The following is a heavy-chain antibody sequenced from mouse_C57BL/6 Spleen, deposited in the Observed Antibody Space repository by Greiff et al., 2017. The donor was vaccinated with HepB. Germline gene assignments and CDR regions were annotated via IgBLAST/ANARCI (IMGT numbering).Heavy chain of an antibody. V-gene: IGHV1-80*01. D-gene: IGHD2-4*01. Sequence: QVQLKESGAELVKPGASVKISCKASGYAFSSYWMNWVKQRPGKGLEWIGQIYPGDGDTNYNGKFKGKATLTADKSSSTAYMLLSSLTSEDSAVYFCARSYDYEYYYAMDYWGQGTSVTVSS. CDR1: GYAFSSYW. CDR3: ARSYDYEYYYAMDY. CDR2: IYPGDGDT. J-gene: IGHJ4*01.